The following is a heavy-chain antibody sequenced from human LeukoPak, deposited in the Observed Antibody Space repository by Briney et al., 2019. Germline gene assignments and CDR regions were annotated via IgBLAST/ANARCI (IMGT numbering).Heavy chain of an antibody. D-gene: IGHD3-3*01. V-gene: IGHV1-18*01. Sequence: ASVKVSCKASGYTFTSYGISWVRQAPGQGLEWMGWISAYNGNTNYAQKFQGRVTMTRDTSISTAYMELSRLRSDDTAVYCCARGGNDFWLLGYFDYWGQGTLVTVSS. CDR2: ISAYNGNT. CDR1: GYTFTSYG. CDR3: ARGGNDFWLLGYFDY. J-gene: IGHJ4*02.